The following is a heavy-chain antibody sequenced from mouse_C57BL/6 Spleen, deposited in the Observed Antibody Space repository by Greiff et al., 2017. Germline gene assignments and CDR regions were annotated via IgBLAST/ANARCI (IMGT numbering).Heavy chain of an antibody. D-gene: IGHD1-1*01. Sequence: QVQLQQPGAELVKPGASVKLSCKASGYTFTSYWMQWVKQRPGQGLEWIGEIDPSDSYTNYNQKFKDKATLTVDKSSSTAYMQLSSLTSEDSAVYYCARNYEGFYAMDDGGQGTSVTVSS. J-gene: IGHJ4*01. CDR3: ARNYEGFYAMDD. CDR1: GYTFTSYW. CDR2: IDPSDSYT. V-gene: IGHV1-50*01.